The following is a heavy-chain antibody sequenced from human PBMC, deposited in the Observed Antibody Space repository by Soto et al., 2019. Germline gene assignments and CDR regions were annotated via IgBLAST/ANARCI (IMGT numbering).Heavy chain of an antibody. Sequence: HEHLVQSGAEVKRPGASLKVSCKASGYSFTGYYIHWVRQAPGQGLEWMGWINPDSGATNYAPNFQGRVTLPSDTSISTASMDLTSLTSDDTAVYYCARGDYGTGGYPFPYFDYWGQGTLVIVSS. CDR2: INPDSGAT. V-gene: IGHV1-2*02. CDR3: ARGDYGTGGYPFPYFDY. CDR1: GYSFTGYY. J-gene: IGHJ4*02. D-gene: IGHD2-8*02.